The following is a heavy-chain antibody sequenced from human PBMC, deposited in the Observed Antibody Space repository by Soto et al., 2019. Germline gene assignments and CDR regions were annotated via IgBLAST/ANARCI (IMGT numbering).Heavy chain of an antibody. Sequence: SVKVSCKASGYTFTSYGISWVRQAPGQGLELMGWISAYNGNTNYAQKLQGRVTMTTDTSTSTAYMELRSLRSDDTAVYYCARAYYYDSSGYYVIDYWGQGTLVTVSS. CDR2: ISAYNGNT. D-gene: IGHD3-22*01. V-gene: IGHV1-18*01. CDR1: GYTFTSYG. CDR3: ARAYYYDSSGYYVIDY. J-gene: IGHJ4*02.